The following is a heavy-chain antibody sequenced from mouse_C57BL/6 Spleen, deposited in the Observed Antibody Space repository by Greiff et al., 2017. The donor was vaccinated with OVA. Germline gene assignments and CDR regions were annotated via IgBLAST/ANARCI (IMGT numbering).Heavy chain of an antibody. CDR1: GFTFTDYY. V-gene: IGHV7-3*01. D-gene: IGHD2-4*01. CDR3: ARSDYGGAMDY. CDR2: IRNKANGYTT. J-gene: IGHJ4*01. Sequence: EVNVVESGGGLVQPGGSLSLSCAASGFTFTDYYMSWVRQPPGKALEWLGFIRNKANGYTTEYSASVKGRFTISRDNSQSILYLQMNALRAEDSATYYCARSDYGGAMDYWGQGTSVTVSS.